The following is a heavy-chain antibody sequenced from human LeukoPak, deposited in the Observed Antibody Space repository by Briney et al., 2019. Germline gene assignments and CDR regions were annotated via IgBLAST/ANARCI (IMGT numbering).Heavy chain of an antibody. V-gene: IGHV3-33*01. CDR3: ARDGQWLGSYFDY. J-gene: IGHJ4*02. CDR1: GPTFSSDG. CDR2: IWHDGSNK. D-gene: IGHD6-19*01. Sequence: PGRSLRLSRALSGPTFSSDGMQSVRQTPGKGLEWVAVIWHDGSNKYYADSVKGRFTISRDNSKNTLYLQMNSLRAEDTAVYYCARDGQWLGSYFDYWGQGTLVTVSS.